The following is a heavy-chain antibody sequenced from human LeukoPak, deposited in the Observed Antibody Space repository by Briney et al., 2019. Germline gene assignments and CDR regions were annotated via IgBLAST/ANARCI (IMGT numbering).Heavy chain of an antibody. CDR2: IRSDGSTK. Sequence: GGSLRLSCEASGFTFNSYGMDWVRQAPSKGLEWVAFIRSDGSTKYYADSVKGRFTISRDNSKNTLYLQMNSLRAEDTAVYYCAKDDPEAYFHYWGQGNLVTVSS. CDR3: AKDDPEAYFHY. V-gene: IGHV3-30*02. CDR1: GFTFNSYG. J-gene: IGHJ4*02.